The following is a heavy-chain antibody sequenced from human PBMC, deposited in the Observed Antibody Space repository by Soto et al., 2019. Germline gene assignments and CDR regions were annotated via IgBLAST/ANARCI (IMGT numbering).Heavy chain of an antibody. D-gene: IGHD1-7*01. CDR2: TYYRSKWYN. J-gene: IGHJ6*02. CDR1: GESVSSKSAA. V-gene: IGHV6-1*01. CDR3: ARVNWNLGYYGMDV. Sequence: SQTLSLTCAISGESVSSKSAAWNWIRQSPSRGLEWLGRTYYRSKWYNDYAVSVKSRITINPDTSKNQFSLQLNSVTPEDTAVYYCARVNWNLGYYGMDVWGQGTTVTVSS.